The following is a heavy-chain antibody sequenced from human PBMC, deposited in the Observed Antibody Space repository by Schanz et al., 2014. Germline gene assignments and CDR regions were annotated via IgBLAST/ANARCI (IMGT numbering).Heavy chain of an antibody. D-gene: IGHD6-19*01. CDR1: GDSISSTSYY. CDR2: IYYSGST. J-gene: IGHJ4*02. CDR3: ARLWGGWRIPDY. Sequence: QLQMQESGPGLVKPSETLSLTCSVSGDSISSTSYYWGWIRQPPGKGLEWIGSIYYSGSTYYNAPPKSRVPIPVDTSKTQSPLKLTSVTAADSAVYYCARLWGGWRIPDYWGQGTLVTVSS. V-gene: IGHV4-39*01.